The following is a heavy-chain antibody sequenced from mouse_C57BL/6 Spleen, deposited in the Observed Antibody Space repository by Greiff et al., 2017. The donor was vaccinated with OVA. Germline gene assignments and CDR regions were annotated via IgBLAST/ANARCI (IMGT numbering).Heavy chain of an antibody. Sequence: VQLKESGPELVKPGASVKISCKASGYSFTGYYMNWVKQSPEKSLEWIGEINPSTGGTTYNQKFKAKATLTVDKSSSTAYMQLKSLTSEDSAVYYCARLGYYGSSGLFDYWGQGTTLTVSS. D-gene: IGHD1-1*01. J-gene: IGHJ2*01. CDR1: GYSFTGYY. CDR3: ARLGYYGSSGLFDY. V-gene: IGHV1-42*01. CDR2: INPSTGGT.